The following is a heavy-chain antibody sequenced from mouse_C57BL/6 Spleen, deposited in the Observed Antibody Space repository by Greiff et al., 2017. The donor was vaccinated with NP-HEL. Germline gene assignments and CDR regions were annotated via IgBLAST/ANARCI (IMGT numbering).Heavy chain of an antibody. CDR3: ARKKDYGSSRYFDV. CDR2: IDPSDSET. V-gene: IGHV1-52*01. CDR1: GYTFTSYW. Sequence: VKLKQPGAELVRPGSSVKLSCKASGYTFTSYWMHWVKQRPIQGLEWIGNIDPSDSETHYNQKFKDKATLTVDKSSSTAYMQLSSLTSEDSAVYYCARKKDYGSSRYFDVWGTGTTVTVSS. D-gene: IGHD1-1*01. J-gene: IGHJ1*03.